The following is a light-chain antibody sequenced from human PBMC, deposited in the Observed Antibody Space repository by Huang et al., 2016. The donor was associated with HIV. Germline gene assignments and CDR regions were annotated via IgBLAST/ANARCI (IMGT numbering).Light chain of an antibody. V-gene: IGKV1-39*01. Sequence: DLQMTQSTSSLSASIGDRVNITCRASRNIGTLLNWYQQKPGRAPKLLIFTTSTLESGVPSRFSGSGSWTDFTLTISSLQPEDFATYSCQQSYSSPRVTFGPGTTVDIK. CDR1: RNIGTL. CDR2: TTS. J-gene: IGKJ3*01. CDR3: QQSYSSPRVT.